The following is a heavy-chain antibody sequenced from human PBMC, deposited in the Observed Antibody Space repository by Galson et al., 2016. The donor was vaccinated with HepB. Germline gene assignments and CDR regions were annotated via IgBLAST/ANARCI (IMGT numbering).Heavy chain of an antibody. CDR3: AKDYTHYYDSSGYPMWFDP. Sequence: QSGAEVKKPGESLKISCKGSGYRFTNYWIGWVRQMPGKGLEWMGIIYPGDSDTRYGPSFQGPVTISADKSISTVYLQWSSLKASDTAIYYCAKDYTHYYDSSGYPMWFDPWGQGTLVTVSS. D-gene: IGHD3-22*01. J-gene: IGHJ5*02. CDR2: IYPGDSDT. CDR1: GYRFTNYW. V-gene: IGHV5-51*01.